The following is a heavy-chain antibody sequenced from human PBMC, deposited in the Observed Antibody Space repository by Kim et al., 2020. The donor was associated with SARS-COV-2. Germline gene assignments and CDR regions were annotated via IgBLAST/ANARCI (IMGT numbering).Heavy chain of an antibody. CDR2: GNT. J-gene: IGHJ4*02. D-gene: IGHD3-16*01. V-gene: IGHV1-3*01. CDR3: ARNMRGNDY. Sequence: GNTKYSQKFQGRVTITRDTSASTAYMELSSLRSEDTAVYYCARNMRGNDYWGQGTLVTVSS.